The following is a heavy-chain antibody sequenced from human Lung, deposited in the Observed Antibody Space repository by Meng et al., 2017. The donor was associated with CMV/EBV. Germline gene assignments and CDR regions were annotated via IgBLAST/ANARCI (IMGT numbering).Heavy chain of an antibody. CDR3: ARTRIEVEPDGRKIKYYNYGMDV. CDR2: MNPNSGNT. J-gene: IGHJ6*02. D-gene: IGHD2-2*01. CDR1: GYTFTTYD. Sequence: AXVXVSXXASGYTFTTYDINWVRQATGQGLEWMGWMNPNSGNTGYAQKFQGRVTLTRVTSISTAYMELSSLTSDDTAVYYCARTRIEVEPDGRKIKYYNYGMDVWGQXTTXTV. V-gene: IGHV1-8*01.